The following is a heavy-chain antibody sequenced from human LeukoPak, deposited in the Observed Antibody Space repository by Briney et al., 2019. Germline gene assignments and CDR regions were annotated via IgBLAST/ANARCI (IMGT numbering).Heavy chain of an antibody. V-gene: IGHV3-21*05. J-gene: IGHJ4*02. CDR3: ARGEGSGYFGY. CDR1: GFTFSSYE. Sequence: SGGSLRLSCAASGFTFSSYEMNWVRQAPGKGLEWVSYISSSSSYIYYADSVKGRFTISRDNAKNSLYLQMNSLRAEDTAVYYCARGEGSGYFGYWGQGTLVTVSS. D-gene: IGHD3-22*01. CDR2: ISSSSSYI.